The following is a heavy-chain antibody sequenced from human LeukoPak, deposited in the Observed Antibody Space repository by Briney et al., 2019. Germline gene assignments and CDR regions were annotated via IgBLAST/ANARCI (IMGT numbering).Heavy chain of an antibody. J-gene: IGHJ4*02. V-gene: IGHV4-59*08. D-gene: IGHD2/OR15-2a*01. CDR1: GGSISSYY. Sequence: SETLSLTCTVSGGSISSYYWSWIRQPPGKGLEWIAYISDIGSTNYNPSLKSRVTISLDPSKNQLSLKLSSVTAADTAVYYCAGHHPRNTVDFWGQGTLVTVSS. CDR3: AGHHPRNTVDF. CDR2: ISDIGST.